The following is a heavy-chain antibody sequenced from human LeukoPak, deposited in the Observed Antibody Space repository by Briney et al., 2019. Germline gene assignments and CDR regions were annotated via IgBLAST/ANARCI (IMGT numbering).Heavy chain of an antibody. Sequence: ASVKVSCKASGYTFTGYYMHWVRQAPGQGLEWMGWINPNSGGTNYAQKFQGRVTMTRDTSISTAYMELSRLRSDDTAVYYCARDIVVVPAASIVYYYYGMDVWGQGTTVTVSS. CDR2: INPNSGGT. D-gene: IGHD2-2*01. V-gene: IGHV1-2*02. J-gene: IGHJ6*02. CDR1: GYTFTGYY. CDR3: ARDIVVVPAASIVYYYYGMDV.